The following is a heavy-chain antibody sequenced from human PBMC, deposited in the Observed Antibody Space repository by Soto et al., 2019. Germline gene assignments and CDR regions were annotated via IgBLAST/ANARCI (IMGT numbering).Heavy chain of an antibody. D-gene: IGHD2-8*01. V-gene: IGHV3-9*01. CDR1: GFCFDVYA. CDR3: AKDTQLIVYGMDV. CDR2: ISCNSGTI. Sequence: GGSLRLSCAASGFCFDVYAMHWVRQDPGKGLEWVSGISCNSGTIGYADSVKGRFTISRDNAKDSLYLQMNSLRLEDTAMYYCAKDTQLIVYGMDVWGQGTTVTVSS. J-gene: IGHJ6*02.